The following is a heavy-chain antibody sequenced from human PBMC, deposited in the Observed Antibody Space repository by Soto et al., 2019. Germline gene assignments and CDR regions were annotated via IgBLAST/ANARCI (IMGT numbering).Heavy chain of an antibody. V-gene: IGHV4-31*03. Sequence: QVQLLESGPGLVKPSQTLSLTCTVSGGSISSGGYYWSWIRQHPGKGLEWIGYIYYSGSTYYNPSLKSRVTISVDSSKNQFSLKLSSVTAADTAVYYCARGPGIMAKIDYWGQGTLVTVSS. CDR3: ARGPGIMAKIDY. CDR2: IYYSGST. J-gene: IGHJ4*02. CDR1: GGSISSGGYY. D-gene: IGHD3-16*01.